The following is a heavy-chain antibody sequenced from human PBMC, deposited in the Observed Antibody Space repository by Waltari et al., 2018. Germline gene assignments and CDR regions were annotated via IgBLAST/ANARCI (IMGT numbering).Heavy chain of an antibody. CDR3: TTGYTWNMKDDY. CDR2: IKSKTDGGTT. J-gene: IGHJ4*02. CDR1: GFTVSSNY. D-gene: IGHD1-20*01. Sequence: EVQLVESGGGLIQPGGSLRLSCAASGFTVSSNYMSWVREAPGKGLEVVGRIKSKTDGGTTYYAAPVKGRFTISRDDSKNTLYLQMNSLKTEDTAVYYCTTGYTWNMKDDYWGQGTLVTVSS. V-gene: IGHV3-15*06.